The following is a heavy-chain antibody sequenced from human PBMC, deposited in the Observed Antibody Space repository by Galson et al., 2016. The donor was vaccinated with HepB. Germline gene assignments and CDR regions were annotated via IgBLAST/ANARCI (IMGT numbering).Heavy chain of an antibody. D-gene: IGHD5-12*01. CDR3: ARQYRGGPSDY. Sequence: SETLSLTCAVSGGSLSSDNWWRWVRQPPGQGLEWIGQIFHSGRVNYTPSLASRVTISVDTSNNHFSLRLTSVTAADTALYYCARQYRGGPSDYWGQGTLVIVSS. CDR1: GGSLSSDNW. CDR2: IFHSGRV. J-gene: IGHJ4*02. V-gene: IGHV4-4*02.